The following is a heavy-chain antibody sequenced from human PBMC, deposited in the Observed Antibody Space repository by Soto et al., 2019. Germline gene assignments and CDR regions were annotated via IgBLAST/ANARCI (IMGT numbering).Heavy chain of an antibody. J-gene: IGHJ3*01. CDR3: AHRRDTYDSSGYYYVAAFDV. D-gene: IGHD3-22*01. V-gene: IGHV2-5*01. CDR1: GFSVSTTGVG. CDR2: IYWNGDE. Sequence: ASGPTLVNPTQTLTLTCTLSGFSVSTTGVGVGWIRQSPGKAPECLALIYWNGDERYDPSLRSRVTITKDTSKNQVVLTMTNMDPVDTATYYCAHRRDTYDSSGYYYVAAFDVWGQGTMVTVSS.